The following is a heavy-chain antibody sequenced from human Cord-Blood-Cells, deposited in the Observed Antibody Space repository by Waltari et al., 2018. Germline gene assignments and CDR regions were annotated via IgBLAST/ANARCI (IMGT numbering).Heavy chain of an antibody. Sequence: QVQLQQWGAGLLKPSETLSLTCAVYGGSFSGYYWSWIRQPPGKGLEWNGEINHSGSTNYNPSLKSRVTISVDTSKNQFSLKLSSVTAADTAVYYCASTLYDSSGYYYDYWGQGTLVTVSS. CDR3: ASTLYDSSGYYYDY. J-gene: IGHJ4*02. D-gene: IGHD3-22*01. CDR2: INHSGST. CDR1: GGSFSGYY. V-gene: IGHV4-34*01.